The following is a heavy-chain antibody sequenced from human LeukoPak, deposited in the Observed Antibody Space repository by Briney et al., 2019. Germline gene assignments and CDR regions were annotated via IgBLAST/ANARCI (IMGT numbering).Heavy chain of an antibody. V-gene: IGHV4-4*09. D-gene: IGHD1-26*01. CDR1: GGSISSYH. Sequence: PSETLSLTCTVSGGSISSYHWSWVRQPPGKGLEWIGYILTSGSTNYNPSLKSRVSISVDTSKNHFSLKLSSVTAEDTAVYYCARVRVSGSYLYYFDNWGQGTLVTVSS. J-gene: IGHJ4*02. CDR2: ILTSGST. CDR3: ARVRVSGSYLYYFDN.